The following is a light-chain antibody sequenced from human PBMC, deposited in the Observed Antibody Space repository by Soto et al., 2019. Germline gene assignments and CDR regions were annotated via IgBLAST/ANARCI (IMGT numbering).Light chain of an antibody. CDR2: EVS. CDR1: SSDVGGYNY. Sequence: QSVLTQPASVSGSPGQSITISCTGTSSDVGGYNYVSWYQQHPGKAPKLMIYEVSNRPSGVSNRFSGSKSGNTASLTISGLQAEDEADYYCSSYTSSNNDVFGTGTKVTVL. CDR3: SSYTSSNNDV. V-gene: IGLV2-14*01. J-gene: IGLJ1*01.